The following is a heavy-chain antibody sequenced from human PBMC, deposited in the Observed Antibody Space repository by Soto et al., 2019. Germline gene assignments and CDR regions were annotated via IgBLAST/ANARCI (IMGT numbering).Heavy chain of an antibody. J-gene: IGHJ4*02. D-gene: IGHD3-16*01. Sequence: EVPLVESGGGLVQPGGSLRLSCAASGFTFSSYAMHWVRQAPGKGLESVSAISSNGDNTYYANSVRGRFTISRDNAKNTLYLQMGSLRADDMAVYYCARESTFGPVNDHWGQGTLVTVSS. CDR2: ISSNGDNT. V-gene: IGHV3-64*01. CDR3: ARESTFGPVNDH. CDR1: GFTFSSYA.